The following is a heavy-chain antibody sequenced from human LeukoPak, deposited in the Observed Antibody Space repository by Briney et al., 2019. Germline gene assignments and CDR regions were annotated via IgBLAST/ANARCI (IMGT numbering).Heavy chain of an antibody. CDR1: GFTFSSYS. Sequence: GGSLRLSCAASGFTFSSYSMNWVRQAPGKGLEWVSYISSSSSTIYCADSVKGRFTISRDNAKNSLYLQMNSLRAEDTAVYYCARDFDYWGQGTLVTVSS. J-gene: IGHJ4*02. V-gene: IGHV3-48*01. CDR2: ISSSSSTI. CDR3: ARDFDY.